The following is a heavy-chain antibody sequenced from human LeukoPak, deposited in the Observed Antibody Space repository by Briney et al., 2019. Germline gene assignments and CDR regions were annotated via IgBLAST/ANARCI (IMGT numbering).Heavy chain of an antibody. V-gene: IGHV1-8*01. Sequence: ASVKVSCKASGYTFTSYDINWVRRATGQGLEWMGWMNPNSGNTGYAQKFQGRVTMTRNTSISTAYMELSSLRSEDTAVYYCARVREYDILTGYYSFDYWGQGILVTVSS. CDR1: GYTFTSYD. CDR2: MNPNSGNT. J-gene: IGHJ4*02. D-gene: IGHD3-9*01. CDR3: ARVREYDILTGYYSFDY.